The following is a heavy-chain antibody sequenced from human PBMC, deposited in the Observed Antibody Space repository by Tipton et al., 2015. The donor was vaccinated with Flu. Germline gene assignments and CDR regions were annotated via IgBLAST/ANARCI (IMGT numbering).Heavy chain of an antibody. Sequence: TLSLTCTVSGGSISSYYWSWIWQPPGKGLEWIGYIYYSGSTNYNPSLKSRVTISVDTSNNQFSLKLSSVTAADTAVYYCARELNYGMDVWGQGTTVTVSS. CDR1: GGSISSYY. CDR2: IYYSGST. V-gene: IGHV4-59*01. CDR3: ARELNYGMDV. J-gene: IGHJ6*02.